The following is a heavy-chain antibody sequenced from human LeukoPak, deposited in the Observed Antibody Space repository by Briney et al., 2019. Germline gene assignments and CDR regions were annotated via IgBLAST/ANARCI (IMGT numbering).Heavy chain of an antibody. CDR1: GGSFSGYY. D-gene: IGHD6-19*01. CDR3: ARDFRLGSGWAFDL. J-gene: IGHJ2*01. Sequence: PETLSLTCAVYGGSFSGYYWSWIRQPPGKGLEWIGEINHSGSTNYNPSLKSRVTISVDTSKNQFSLKLSSVTAADTAVYYCARDFRLGSGWAFDLWGRGTLVTVSS. CDR2: INHSGST. V-gene: IGHV4-34*01.